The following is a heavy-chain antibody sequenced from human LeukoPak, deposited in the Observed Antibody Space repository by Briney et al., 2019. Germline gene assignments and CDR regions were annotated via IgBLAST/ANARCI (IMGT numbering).Heavy chain of an antibody. CDR2: IYYSGST. Sequence: PSETLSLTCTVSGGSISSYYWSWIRQPPGKGLEWIGYIYYSGSTNYNPSLKSRVTISVDTSKNQFSLKLSSVTAADTAVYYCAREGYYYDSSGYSEHYYYYMDVWGKGTTVTISS. CDR3: AREGYYYDSSGYSEHYYYYMDV. J-gene: IGHJ6*03. V-gene: IGHV4-59*01. D-gene: IGHD3-22*01. CDR1: GGSISSYY.